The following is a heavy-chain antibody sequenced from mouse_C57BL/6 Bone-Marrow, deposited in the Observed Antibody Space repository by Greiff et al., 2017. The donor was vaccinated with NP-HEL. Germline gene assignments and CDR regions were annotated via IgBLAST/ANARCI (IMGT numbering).Heavy chain of an antibody. D-gene: IGHD1-1*01. CDR1: GFTFSDYY. CDR2: ISNGGGST. CDR3: ARQSEITTVVDWFAY. J-gene: IGHJ3*01. V-gene: IGHV5-12*01. Sequence: EVKLVESGGGLVQPGGSLKLSCAASGFTFSDYYMYWVRQTPEKRLEWVAYISNGGGSTYYPDTVKGRFTISRDNAKNTLYLQMSRLKSEDTAMYYCARQSEITTVVDWFAYWGQGTLVTVSA.